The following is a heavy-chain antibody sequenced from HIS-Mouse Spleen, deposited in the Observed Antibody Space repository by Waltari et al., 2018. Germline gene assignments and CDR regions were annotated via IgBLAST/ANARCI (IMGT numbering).Heavy chain of an antibody. Sequence: QLQLQESGPGLVKPSETLSLTCTVSGGSIISSIYYWGWTRQPPGQGLEWIGSIYYGGSTYYNPSLKSRVTISVDTSKNQFSLKLSSVTAADTAVYYCAREIPYSSSWYDWYFDLWGRGTLVTVSS. J-gene: IGHJ2*01. CDR3: AREIPYSSSWYDWYFDL. CDR1: GGSIISSIYY. V-gene: IGHV4-39*07. CDR2: IYYGGST. D-gene: IGHD6-13*01.